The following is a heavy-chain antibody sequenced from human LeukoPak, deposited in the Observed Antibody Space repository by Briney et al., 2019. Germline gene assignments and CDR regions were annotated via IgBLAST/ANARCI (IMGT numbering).Heavy chain of an antibody. V-gene: IGHV3-21*01. CDR2: ISSSSGDI. J-gene: IGHJ4*02. Sequence: GGSLRLSCSASRFIFSSYPMKWVRQAPGKGLEWVSSISSSSGDIYYADSLRGRFTISRDNAKNSLYLQMNSLRAEDTAVYYCARVGPSYGYVDFWGQGTLVTVTS. CDR1: RFIFSSYP. CDR3: ARVGPSYGYVDF. D-gene: IGHD3-16*01.